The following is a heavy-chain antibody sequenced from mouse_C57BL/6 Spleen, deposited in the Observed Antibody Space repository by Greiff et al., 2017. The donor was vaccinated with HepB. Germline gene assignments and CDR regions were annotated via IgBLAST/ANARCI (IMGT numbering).Heavy chain of an antibody. CDR1: GYAFSSSW. J-gene: IGHJ3*01. CDR3: AREGSYGLLAY. V-gene: IGHV1-82*01. D-gene: IGHD1-2*01. CDR2: IYPGDGDT. Sequence: QVQLKESGPELVKPGASVKISCKASGYAFSSSWMNWVKQRPGQGLEWIGRIYPGDGDTNYNGKFKGKATLTADKSSSTAYMQLSSLTSEDSAVYFCAREGSYGLLAYWGQGTLVTVSA.